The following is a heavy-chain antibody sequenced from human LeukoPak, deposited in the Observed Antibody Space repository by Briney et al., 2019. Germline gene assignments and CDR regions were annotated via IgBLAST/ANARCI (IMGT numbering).Heavy chain of an antibody. CDR1: GGSISNYY. V-gene: IGHV4-59*01. D-gene: IGHD3-10*01. CDR3: ARGLLWPLNYFDY. CDR2: IYQGENT. J-gene: IGHJ4*02. Sequence: SETLSLTCTVSGGSISNYYWSWTRQSPGKGLEWVGYIYQGENTNYNPPLKSRVTISVDTAKSQLALTVNSVTAADSAVYYCARGLLWPLNYFDYWGQGILVTVSS.